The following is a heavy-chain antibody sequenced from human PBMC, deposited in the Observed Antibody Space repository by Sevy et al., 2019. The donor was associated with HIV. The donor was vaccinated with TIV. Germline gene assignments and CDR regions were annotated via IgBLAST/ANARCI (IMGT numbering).Heavy chain of an antibody. Sequence: GGSLRLSCAVSGFTFSNAWMNWVRQAPGTGLQWVGLIKSKTDGETTDYVAPVKGRFTISRDDSTNTLYLQMNSLKTEDTGVYYCATAPGYYDSAPFDYWGPGTLVTVSS. CDR1: GFTFSNAW. CDR2: IKSKTDGETT. D-gene: IGHD3-22*01. CDR3: ATAPGYYDSAPFDY. J-gene: IGHJ4*02. V-gene: IGHV3-15*01.